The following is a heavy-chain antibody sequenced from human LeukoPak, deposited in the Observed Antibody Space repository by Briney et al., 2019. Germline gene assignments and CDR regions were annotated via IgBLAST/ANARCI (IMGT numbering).Heavy chain of an antibody. CDR2: VNPRGST. V-gene: IGHV4-34*01. J-gene: IGHJ4*02. Sequence: XXXXYGTSXSTYYWNWIRQSPGKGLEWIGEVNPRGSTNYNPSLKTRVTISADTSKNQFSLRLTSVTAADTAVYYCARSXLWTIAARPLDNWGQGALVTVSS. CDR1: GTSXSTYY. D-gene: IGHD6-6*01. CDR3: ARSXLWTIAARPLDN.